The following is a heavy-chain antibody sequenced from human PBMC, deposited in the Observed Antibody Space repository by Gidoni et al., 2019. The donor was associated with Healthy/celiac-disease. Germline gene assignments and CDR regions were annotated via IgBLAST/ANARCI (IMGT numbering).Heavy chain of an antibody. CDR3: ARESPTRGGYYDSSGTSAFDI. CDR1: GCSISSYY. Sequence: QVQLQASGPGLVKPSDTLSLTCPVSGCSISSYYWSWVRPPPGKGLEWIGYIYYSGSTNYNPSHKSRVTISVDTSKNEFSLKLSSVTAADTAVYYCARESPTRGGYYDSSGTSAFDIWGQGTMVTVSS. CDR2: IYYSGST. D-gene: IGHD3-22*01. V-gene: IGHV4-59*01. J-gene: IGHJ3*02.